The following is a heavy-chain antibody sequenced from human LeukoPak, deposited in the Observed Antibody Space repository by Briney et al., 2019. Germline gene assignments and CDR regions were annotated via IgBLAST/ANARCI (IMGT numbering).Heavy chain of an antibody. D-gene: IGHD2-2*01. CDR1: GASIRSSY. CDR3: ARDLDIVVVPAAQPNTWGHAFDI. V-gene: IGHV4-4*08. J-gene: IGHJ3*02. Sequence: PSETLSLTCTVSGASIRSSYWSWIRQPPGKGLEWLGYISYTGSTNYNPSLKSRVTISVDTSKNQFSLKLSSVTAADTAVYYCARDLDIVVVPAAQPNTWGHAFDIWGQGTMVTVSS. CDR2: ISYTGST.